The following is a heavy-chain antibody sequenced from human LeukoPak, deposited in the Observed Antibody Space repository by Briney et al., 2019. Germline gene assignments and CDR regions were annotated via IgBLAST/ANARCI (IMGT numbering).Heavy chain of an antibody. D-gene: IGHD3-10*01. CDR1: GFTFDDYA. CDR3: AKDMERSPYYYGSGSLDY. CDR2: ISWNSGSI. Sequence: GGSLRLSCAASGFTFDDYAMHWVRQAPGKGLEWVSGISWNSGSIGYADSVKGRFTISRDNAKNSLYLQMNSLRAEDMALYYCAKDMERSPYYYGSGSLDYWGQGTLVTVSS. V-gene: IGHV3-9*03. J-gene: IGHJ4*02.